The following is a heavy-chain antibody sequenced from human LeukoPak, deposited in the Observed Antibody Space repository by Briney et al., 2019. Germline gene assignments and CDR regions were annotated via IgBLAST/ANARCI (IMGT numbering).Heavy chain of an antibody. J-gene: IGHJ4*02. D-gene: IGHD6-13*01. CDR3: ARHIGTLAAAGFDY. CDR1: GDSISSTSYY. V-gene: IGHV4-39*01. Sequence: SETLSLTCSVSGDSISSTSYYWGWIRQPPGKGLEWIGSIYYSGSTYYNPSLESRVTISVDRSKNQFSLKLTSVTAADTAVYNCARHIGTLAAAGFDYWGQGTPVTVSS. CDR2: IYYSGST.